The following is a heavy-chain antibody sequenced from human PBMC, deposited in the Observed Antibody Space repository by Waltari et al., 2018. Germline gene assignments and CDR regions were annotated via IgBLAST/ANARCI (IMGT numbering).Heavy chain of an antibody. CDR3: ARRGYDFWSGFAEYFQH. D-gene: IGHD3-3*01. CDR1: GGSFSGYY. V-gene: IGHV4-34*01. Sequence: QVQLQQWGAGLLKPSETLSLTCAVYGGSFSGYYWSWIRQPPGKGLEWIGEINHSGSTNYNPSLKSRVTISVDTSKNQFSLKLSSVTAADTAVYYCARRGYDFWSGFAEYFQHWGQGTLVTVSS. CDR2: INHSGST. J-gene: IGHJ1*01.